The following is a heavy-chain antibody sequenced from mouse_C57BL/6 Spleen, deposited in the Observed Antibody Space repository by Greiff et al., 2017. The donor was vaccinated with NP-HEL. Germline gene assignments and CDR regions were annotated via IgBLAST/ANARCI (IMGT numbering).Heavy chain of an antibody. CDR3: ARLSLYAMDY. V-gene: IGHV1-69*01. CDR2: IDPSDSYT. Sequence: QVQLQQPGAELVMPGASVKLSCKASGYTFTSYWMHWVKQRPGQGLEWIGEIDPSDSYTNYNQKFKGKSTLTVDKSSSTAYMQLSSLTSEDSAVYYCARLSLYAMDYWGQGTSVTVSS. CDR1: GYTFTSYW. J-gene: IGHJ4*01.